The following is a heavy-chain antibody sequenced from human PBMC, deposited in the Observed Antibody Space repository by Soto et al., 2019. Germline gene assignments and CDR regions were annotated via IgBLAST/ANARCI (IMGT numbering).Heavy chain of an antibody. CDR3: AREPNESYYFDY. J-gene: IGHJ4*02. V-gene: IGHV1-46*01. Sequence: ASVKVSCKASGYTFTTYYIHWVRQPPGQGLEWLGIIRPSGGRTDNARRSQGRVTMTSDTSRSTVYMELTSLTSEDTAVYYCAREPNESYYFDYWGQGTLVTVSS. CDR1: GYTFTTYY. CDR2: IRPSGGRT. D-gene: IGHD5-18*01.